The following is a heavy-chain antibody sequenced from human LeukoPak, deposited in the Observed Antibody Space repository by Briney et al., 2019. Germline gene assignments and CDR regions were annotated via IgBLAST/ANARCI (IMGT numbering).Heavy chain of an antibody. Sequence: GGSLRLSCAASGFTFSSYAMSWVRQAPGKGLEWVAVVWYDGSNKYYADSVKGRFTISRDNSKNTLFLEMNNLRPEDTAVYYCAKRGDFDWPHYLDYWGQGTLVTVSS. V-gene: IGHV3-30*02. CDR2: VWYDGSNK. D-gene: IGHD3-9*01. CDR3: AKRGDFDWPHYLDY. J-gene: IGHJ4*02. CDR1: GFTFSSYA.